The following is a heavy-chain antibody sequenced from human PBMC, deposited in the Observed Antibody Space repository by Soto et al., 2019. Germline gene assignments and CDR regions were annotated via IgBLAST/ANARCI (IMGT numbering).Heavy chain of an antibody. CDR2: ISTYSGPT. CDR1: GYTFTSYG. V-gene: IGHV1-18*04. D-gene: IGHD6-19*01. CDR3: ARDNGPWLVAE. Sequence: QVQLVQSGTEVKKPGASVKVSCKASGYTFTSYGISWVRQAPGQGLEWLGWISTYSGPTKYAQKIHDRATMTTDAFTAPAYMELNRLTSDTTAVYYSARDNGPWLVAEWGQGTLVTVAS. J-gene: IGHJ4*02.